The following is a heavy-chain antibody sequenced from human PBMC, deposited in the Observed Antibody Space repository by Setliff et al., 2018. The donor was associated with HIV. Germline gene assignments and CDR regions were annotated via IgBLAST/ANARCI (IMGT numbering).Heavy chain of an antibody. CDR2: IYHSGST. Sequence: PSETLSLTCSVSGPSLSTGHHWGWIRQTPEKGLEWIGSIYHSGSTYYSPSLKSRVTISVDTSKNQLSLNLTSVTTADTAVYYCARVETSVRGATYGMDVWGQGTAVTVSS. CDR1: GPSLSTGHH. D-gene: IGHD3-10*01. V-gene: IGHV4-38-2*02. CDR3: ARVETSVRGATYGMDV. J-gene: IGHJ6*02.